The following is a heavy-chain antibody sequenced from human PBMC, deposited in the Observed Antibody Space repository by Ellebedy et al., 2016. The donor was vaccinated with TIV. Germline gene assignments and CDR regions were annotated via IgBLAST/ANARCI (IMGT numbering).Heavy chain of an antibody. V-gene: IGHV4-59*01. CDR2: IYYSGST. D-gene: IGHD1-14*01. J-gene: IGHJ4*02. Sequence: MPSETLSLTCTVSGGSISSYYWSWIRQPPGKGLEWIGYIYYSGSTNYNPSLKSRVTISVDTSKNQFSLKLSSVTAADTAVYYCARSGRYPSTYDYWGQGTLVTVSS. CDR3: ARSGRYPSTYDY. CDR1: GGSISSYY.